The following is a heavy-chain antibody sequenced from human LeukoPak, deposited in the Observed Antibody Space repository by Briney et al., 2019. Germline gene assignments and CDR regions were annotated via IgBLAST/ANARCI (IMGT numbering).Heavy chain of an antibody. CDR1: GFTFSGSA. CDR3: ARDECSGGSCSTRYYYYGMDV. Sequence: GGSLRLSCAASGFTFSGSAMHWVRQPPGKGLEWVAVISYDGSNKYYADSVKGRFTISRDNSKNTLYLQMNSLRAEDTAVYYCARDECSGGSCSTRYYYYGMDVWGQGTTVTVSS. D-gene: IGHD2-15*01. V-gene: IGHV3-30-3*01. CDR2: ISYDGSNK. J-gene: IGHJ6*02.